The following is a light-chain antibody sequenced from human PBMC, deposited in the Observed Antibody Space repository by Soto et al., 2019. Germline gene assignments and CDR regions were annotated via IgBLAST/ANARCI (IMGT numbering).Light chain of an antibody. J-gene: IGLJ2*01. CDR1: SSDIGAYEH. CDR2: EVN. Sequence: QSVLTQPSSMSGSPGQSITISCTGTSSDIGAYEHVSWYQQRPGRAPKVLIYEVNKRPSGVPDRFSGSKSGNKASLTVSGLQAEDEADYYCSSYGGSNNLLFGGGTQLTVL. V-gene: IGLV2-8*01. CDR3: SSYGGSNNLL.